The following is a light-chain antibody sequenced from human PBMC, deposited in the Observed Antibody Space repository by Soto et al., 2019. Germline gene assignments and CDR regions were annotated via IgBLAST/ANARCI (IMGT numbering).Light chain of an antibody. CDR2: KAS. CDR1: QTISSW. J-gene: IGKJ1*01. Sequence: DIKMTQSPSTLSGSVGDRVTITCRASQTISSWLAWYQQKPGKAPKLLIYKASTLRSGVPSRFSGSGSGTEFTLTISSLQPDDFATYYCQHYNSYLEAFGQGTKVDI. V-gene: IGKV1-5*03. CDR3: QHYNSYLEA.